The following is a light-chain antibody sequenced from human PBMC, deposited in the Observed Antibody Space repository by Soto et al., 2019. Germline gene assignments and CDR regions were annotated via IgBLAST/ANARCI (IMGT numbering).Light chain of an antibody. CDR1: SSDVGSYNL. J-gene: IGLJ2*01. Sequence: QSALTQPASVSGSPGQSITISCTGTSSDVGSYNLVSWYQQHPGKAPKLMIYEGSKRPSGVSNRFSGSKSGNTASLTISGLQAEDEADYYCCSYAGSQVFGGVTKLTVL. V-gene: IGLV2-23*01. CDR3: CSYAGSQV. CDR2: EGS.